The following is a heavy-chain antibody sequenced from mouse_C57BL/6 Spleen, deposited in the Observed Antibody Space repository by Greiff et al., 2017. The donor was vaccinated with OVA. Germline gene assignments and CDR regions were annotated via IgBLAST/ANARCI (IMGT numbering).Heavy chain of an antibody. CDR2: IHPNSGST. D-gene: IGHD1-1*01. CDR1: GYTFTSYW. V-gene: IGHV1-64*01. Sequence: QVQLQQPGAELVKPGASVKLSCKASGYTFTSYWMHWVKQRPGQGLEWIGMIHPNSGSTHYNKKFKSKATLTVDKSSSTAYMQLSSLTSEDSAVYYCARVITTVVPFDYWGQGTTLTVSS. J-gene: IGHJ2*01. CDR3: ARVITTVVPFDY.